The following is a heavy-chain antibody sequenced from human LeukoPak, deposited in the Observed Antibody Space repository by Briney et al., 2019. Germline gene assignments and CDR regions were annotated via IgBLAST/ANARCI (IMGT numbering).Heavy chain of an antibody. D-gene: IGHD3-10*01. CDR3: VKDSSSGSYFDY. Sequence: GGSLRLSCSASGFTFSRYAMHWVRQAPGKGLEYVSAISSNGGSTYYADSVKGRFTISRDNSRNTLHLQMSSLRVEDTTVYYCVKDSSSGSYFDYWGQGTLVTVSS. J-gene: IGHJ4*02. V-gene: IGHV3-64D*06. CDR2: ISSNGGST. CDR1: GFTFSRYA.